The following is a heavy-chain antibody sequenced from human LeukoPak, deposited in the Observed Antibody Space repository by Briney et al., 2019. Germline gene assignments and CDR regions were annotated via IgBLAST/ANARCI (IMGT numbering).Heavy chain of an antibody. CDR1: GFTFNTYA. CDR3: VKGGSSGYRRFDP. V-gene: IGHV3-23*01. J-gene: IGHJ5*02. CDR2: ISNSGGST. D-gene: IGHD3-22*01. Sequence: PGESLRLACAASGFTFNTYAMTWVRQAPGKGLEWVSSISNSGGSTYYADSVKGRFTISRDNSKNTLYLQMNSLRAEDTAVYYCVKGGSSGYRRFDPWGQGTLVTVSS.